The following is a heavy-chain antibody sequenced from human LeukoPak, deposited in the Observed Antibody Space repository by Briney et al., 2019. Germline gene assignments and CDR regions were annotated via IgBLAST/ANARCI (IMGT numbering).Heavy chain of an antibody. CDR2: ISAYNGNT. CDR3: ARDGGSYYYDSRAFDI. D-gene: IGHD3-22*01. J-gene: IGHJ3*02. V-gene: IGHV1-18*01. CDR1: GYTFTSYG. Sequence: ASVKVSCKASGYTFTSYGISWVRQAPGQGLEWMGWISAYNGNTNYAQKLQGRVTMTTDTSTSRAYMELRSLRSDDTAVYYCARDGGSYYYDSRAFDIWGQGTMVTVSS.